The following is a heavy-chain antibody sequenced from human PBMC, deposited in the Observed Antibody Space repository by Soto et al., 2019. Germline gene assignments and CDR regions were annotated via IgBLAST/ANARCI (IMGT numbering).Heavy chain of an antibody. Sequence: QLQLQESGSGLVKPSQTLSLTCAVSGGSICSGDYSWSWIRQPPGKGLEWIGYIYHCGSTYYNPSLKSRVTISVDRSKTQFSLKLSSVTAADTAVYYCARARGLIVATTFDYWGQGTLVTVSS. CDR3: ARARGLIVATTFDY. V-gene: IGHV4-30-2*01. D-gene: IGHD5-12*01. J-gene: IGHJ4*02. CDR2: IYHCGST. CDR1: GGSICSGDYS.